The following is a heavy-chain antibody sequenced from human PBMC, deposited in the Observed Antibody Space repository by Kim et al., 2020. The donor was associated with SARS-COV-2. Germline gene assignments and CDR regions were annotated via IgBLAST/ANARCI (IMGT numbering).Heavy chain of an antibody. Sequence: LSLTCAASGFTFSSYAMHWVRQAPGKGLEWVAVISYDGSNKYYADSVKGRFTISRDNSKNTLYLQMNSLRAEDTAVYYCARDRRYFDWLFQTDYYYGMDVWGQGTTVTVSS. CDR1: GFTFSSYA. CDR3: ARDRRYFDWLFQTDYYYGMDV. J-gene: IGHJ6*02. D-gene: IGHD3-9*01. CDR2: ISYDGSNK. V-gene: IGHV3-30*04.